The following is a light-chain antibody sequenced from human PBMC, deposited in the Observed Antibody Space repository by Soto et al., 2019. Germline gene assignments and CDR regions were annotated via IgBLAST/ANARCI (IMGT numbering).Light chain of an antibody. J-gene: IGKJ5*01. Sequence: IQMTQSPSSLSASVGDRVTITCQASQDIGNYLNWYKQKTGKAPKLLIYDESNSETGDPSMFSGSGSGTDFTFTISMLQPEEVATYYCQQYKNVPLTCARGTRREI. V-gene: IGKV1-33*01. CDR2: DES. CDR1: QDIGNY. CDR3: QQYKNVPLT.